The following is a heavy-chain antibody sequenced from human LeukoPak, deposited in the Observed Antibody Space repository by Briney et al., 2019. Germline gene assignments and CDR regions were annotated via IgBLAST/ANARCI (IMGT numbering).Heavy chain of an antibody. D-gene: IGHD3-22*01. J-gene: IGHJ4*02. CDR2: IKEDGSEE. V-gene: IGHV3-7*01. CDR1: GFSFSSYW. CDR3: ERNDSSPRTFAD. Sequence: GGSLRLSCAASGFSFSSYWMSWVRQSPGKGLEWVANIKEDGSEENYVDSVKGRFNIYRDNAKNSLYLEMNRLRAEDTAVYYCERNDSSPRTFADWGQGTLVSVSS.